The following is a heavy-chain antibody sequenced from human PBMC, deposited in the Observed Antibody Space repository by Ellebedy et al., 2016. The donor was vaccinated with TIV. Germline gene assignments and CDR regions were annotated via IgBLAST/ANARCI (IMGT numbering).Heavy chain of an antibody. V-gene: IGHV3-23*01. Sequence: GESLKISCVASGFPFSSYTMSWVRQAPGKGLEWVSAIGGNTVARVYADSVKGRFTISRDNSKNTLSLQMSSLRPDDTAMYFCARELYGGAYYWSDDWGQGTLVTVSS. D-gene: IGHD4-23*01. CDR2: IGGNTVAR. J-gene: IGHJ4*02. CDR1: GFPFSSYT. CDR3: ARELYGGAYYWSDD.